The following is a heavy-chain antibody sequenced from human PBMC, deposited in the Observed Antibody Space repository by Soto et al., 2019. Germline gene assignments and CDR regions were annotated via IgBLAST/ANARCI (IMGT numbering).Heavy chain of an antibody. CDR3: ANAVAGRDY. CDR1: GYTLISYY. J-gene: IGHJ4*02. D-gene: IGHD6-19*01. Sequence: ASVKVSCKASGYTLISYYLHWVRQAPGQGLEWMGVMNPNTGSVTHAQKFQGRVTISRDNSKNTLYLQMNSLRAEDTAVYYCANAVAGRDYWGQGTLVTVSS. CDR2: MNPNTGSV. V-gene: IGHV1-46*01.